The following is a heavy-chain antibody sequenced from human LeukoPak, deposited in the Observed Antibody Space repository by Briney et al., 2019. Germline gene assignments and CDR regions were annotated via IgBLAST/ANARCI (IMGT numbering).Heavy chain of an antibody. D-gene: IGHD3-22*01. CDR2: INHSGST. CDR3: AREDDSSASKDY. Sequence: PSETLSLTCAVYGGSFSDYYWSWIRQPPGKGLEWIGEINHSGSTYYNPSLKSRVTISVDRSKNQFSLKLSSVTAADTAVYYCAREDDSSASKDYWGQGTLVAVSS. V-gene: IGHV4-34*01. J-gene: IGHJ4*02. CDR1: GGSFSDYY.